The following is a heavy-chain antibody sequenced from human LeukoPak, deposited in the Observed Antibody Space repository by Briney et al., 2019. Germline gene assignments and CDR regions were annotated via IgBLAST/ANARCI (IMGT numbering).Heavy chain of an antibody. V-gene: IGHV1-2*02. CDR3: AREYWSGRDGYRIFDP. D-gene: IGHD5-24*01. Sequence: ASVKVSCKASGYTFTGYYMHWVRQAPGQGLEWMGWINPNSGGTNYARKFQGRVTMTTDTSTSTAYMELRSLRSDDTAVYYCAREYWSGRDGYRIFDPWGQGTLVTVSS. J-gene: IGHJ5*02. CDR2: INPNSGGT. CDR1: GYTFTGYY.